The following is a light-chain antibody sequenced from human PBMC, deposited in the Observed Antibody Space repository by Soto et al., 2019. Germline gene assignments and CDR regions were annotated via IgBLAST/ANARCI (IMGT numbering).Light chain of an antibody. V-gene: IGLV2-8*01. CDR1: SSDVGGYNF. Sequence: QSALTQPPSASGSPGQSVTISCTGTSSDVGGYNFVSWYQQHPGKAPKLMIDEVTKRPSGVPDRFSGSKSGNTASLTVSGLQAEDEADYYCTSYAGSNSFVVFGGGTKLTVL. CDR3: TSYAGSNSFVV. CDR2: EVT. J-gene: IGLJ2*01.